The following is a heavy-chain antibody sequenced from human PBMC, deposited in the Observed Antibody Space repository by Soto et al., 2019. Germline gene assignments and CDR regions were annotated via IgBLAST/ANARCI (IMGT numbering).Heavy chain of an antibody. J-gene: IGHJ4*02. CDR1: GFTFSSYA. CDR3: AKVSGYSSGWPDY. V-gene: IGHV3-23*01. D-gene: IGHD6-19*01. CDR2: ISGSGGST. Sequence: EVQLLESGGGLVQPGGSLRLSCAASGFTFSSYAMSWVRQAPGKGLEWVSAISGSGGSTYYADSVKGRFTISRDKSKNTLYLQMNSLRAEDTAIYYCAKVSGYSSGWPDYWGQGTLVTVSS.